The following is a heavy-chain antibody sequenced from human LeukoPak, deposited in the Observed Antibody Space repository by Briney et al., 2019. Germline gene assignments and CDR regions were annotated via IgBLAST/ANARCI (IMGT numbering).Heavy chain of an antibody. CDR3: ARGPPDYFDN. CDR2: INHSGST. V-gene: IGHV4-39*07. Sequence: PSETLSLTCTVSGGSISSSSYYWGRIRQPPGKGLEWFGSINHSGSTYYNPSLKSRVTISIDTSKTQFSLKLTSVTAAHMAVYYCARGPPDYFDNWGQGTLVTVSS. CDR1: GGSISSSSYY. J-gene: IGHJ4*02.